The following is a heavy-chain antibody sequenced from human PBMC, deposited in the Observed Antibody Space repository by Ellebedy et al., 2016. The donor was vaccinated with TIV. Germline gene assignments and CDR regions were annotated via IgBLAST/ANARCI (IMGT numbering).Heavy chain of an antibody. D-gene: IGHD5-18*01. CDR3: ARERDTAMGDY. CDR1: GFTFSSYA. J-gene: IGHJ4*02. CDR2: ISGGAGST. Sequence: GESLKISCAASGFTFSSYAMTWVRQAPGKGLAWVSGISGGAGSTVYAESVRGRFTISRDNAKNTLYLQMNSLGAEDTAVYYCARERDTAMGDYWGQGTLVTVSS. V-gene: IGHV3-23*01.